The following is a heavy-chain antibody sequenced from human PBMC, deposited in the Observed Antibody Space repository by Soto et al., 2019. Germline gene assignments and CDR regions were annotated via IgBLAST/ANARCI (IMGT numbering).Heavy chain of an antibody. D-gene: IGHD3-10*01. CDR2: INPNSGGT. CDR1: GYTFTGYY. CDR3: ARADPPCYGSGSYYYYYYGMDV. J-gene: IGHJ6*02. Sequence: ASVKVSCKASGYTFTGYYMHWVRQAPGQGLEWMGWINPNSGGTNYAQKFQGRVTMTRDTSISTAYMELSRLRSDDTAVYYCARADPPCYGSGSYYYYYYGMDVWGQGTTVTVSS. V-gene: IGHV1-2*02.